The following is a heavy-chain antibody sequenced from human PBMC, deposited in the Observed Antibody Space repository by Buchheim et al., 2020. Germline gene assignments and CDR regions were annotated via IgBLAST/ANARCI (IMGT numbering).Heavy chain of an antibody. CDR3: ARQQSILNWFDP. D-gene: IGHD6-13*01. Sequence: EVQLVESGGGLVQPGGSLRLSCAASGFTFSNFEMNWVRQAPGKGLEWVSYINDSGDTIYYADSVKGRFPISRDDAKNSLFLQMNSLRAEDTAVYYCARQQSILNWFDPWGQGTL. CDR2: INDSGDTI. V-gene: IGHV3-48*03. J-gene: IGHJ5*02. CDR1: GFTFSNFE.